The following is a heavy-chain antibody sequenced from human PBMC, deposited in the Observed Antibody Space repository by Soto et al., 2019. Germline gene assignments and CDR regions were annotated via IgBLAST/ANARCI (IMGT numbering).Heavy chain of an antibody. CDR1: GFTFSSYS. CDR3: ARDRFPDPRGYSYGYPADY. CDR2: ISSSSSYI. J-gene: IGHJ4*02. Sequence: GGSLRLSCAASGFTFSSYSMNWVRQAPGKGLEWVSSISSSSSYIYYADSVKGRFTISRDNAKNSLYLQMNSLRAEDTAVYYCARDRFPDPRGYSYGYPADYWGQRTLVTVSS. V-gene: IGHV3-21*01. D-gene: IGHD5-18*01.